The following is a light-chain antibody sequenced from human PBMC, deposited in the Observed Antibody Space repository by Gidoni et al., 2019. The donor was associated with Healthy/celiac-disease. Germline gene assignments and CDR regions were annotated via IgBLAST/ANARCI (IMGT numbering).Light chain of an antibody. V-gene: IGLV3-19*01. Sequence: SSELTQDPAVSVALGQTVRITCQGDSLRSYYASWYQQKPGQAPVLVIYGKNNRPSGIPDRFSGSSSGNTASLTITGAQAEDEADYYCNSRDSSGNHPVVFGGGTKLXV. J-gene: IGLJ2*01. CDR1: SLRSYY. CDR2: GKN. CDR3: NSRDSSGNHPVV.